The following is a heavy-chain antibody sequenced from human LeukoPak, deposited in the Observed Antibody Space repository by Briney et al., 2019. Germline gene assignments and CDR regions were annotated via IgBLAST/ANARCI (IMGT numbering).Heavy chain of an antibody. D-gene: IGHD1-1*01. V-gene: IGHV3-23*01. Sequence: PGGSLRLSCAASGFTFSNAWMSWVRQAPGKGLEWVSAISGSGGSTYYADSVKGRFTISRDNSKNTLYLQMNSLRAEDTAVYYCAKGGYYWFDPWGQGTLVTVSS. J-gene: IGHJ5*02. CDR2: ISGSGGST. CDR1: GFTFSNAW. CDR3: AKGGYYWFDP.